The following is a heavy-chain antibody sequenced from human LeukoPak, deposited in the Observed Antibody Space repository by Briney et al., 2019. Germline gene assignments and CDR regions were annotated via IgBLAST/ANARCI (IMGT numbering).Heavy chain of an antibody. CDR2: ISHGGQT. CDR3: ARDTYYTSGTYYIDYFDS. D-gene: IGHD3-10*01. Sequence: SETLSLTCTVSGGSMSSHYWSWVGQPPGKELEWIGYISHGGQTLSNPSLSSRVTISVDTSNNQFSLKLTSVTAADTAVYFCARDTYYTSGTYYIDYFDSWGQGALVTVSS. V-gene: IGHV4-59*11. J-gene: IGHJ4*02. CDR1: GGSMSSHY.